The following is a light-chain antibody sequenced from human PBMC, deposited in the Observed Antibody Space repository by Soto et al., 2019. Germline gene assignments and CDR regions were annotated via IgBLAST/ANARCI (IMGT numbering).Light chain of an antibody. CDR1: QSLLHSNGYNC. J-gene: IGKJ2*01. CDR2: LGS. Sequence: EIVMTQSPLSLPVTLGEPASISCRSSQSLLHSNGYNCMDWYLQKPGQSPHLLIFLGSNRASGVPDRFSGSGSGTDFTLKISRVEAEDVGVYYCMQALQTPYTFGQGTKLEIK. CDR3: MQALQTPYT. V-gene: IGKV2-28*01.